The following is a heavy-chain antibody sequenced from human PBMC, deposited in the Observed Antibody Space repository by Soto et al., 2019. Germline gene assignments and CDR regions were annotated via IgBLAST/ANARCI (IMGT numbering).Heavy chain of an antibody. V-gene: IGHV3-23*01. Sequence: EVQLLESGGGLIQPGGSLRLSCAASGFTFANYVMAWVRQAPGTGLEWVSGISGSGASTYYADSVKGRFTISRDNSKNTVYLQMNSLRGEDTAVYYCAKAHYSTYYDSSACFDYWGQGTLVTVSS. CDR2: ISGSGAST. J-gene: IGHJ4*02. CDR1: GFTFANYV. CDR3: AKAHYSTYYDSSACFDY. D-gene: IGHD3-22*01.